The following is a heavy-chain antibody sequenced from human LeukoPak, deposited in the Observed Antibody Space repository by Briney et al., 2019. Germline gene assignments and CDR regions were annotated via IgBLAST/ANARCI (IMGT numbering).Heavy chain of an antibody. CDR2: ISSSSSTT. J-gene: IGHJ6*03. CDR3: AKSPAAGSFYYYYYYMDV. D-gene: IGHD6-13*01. V-gene: IGHV3-48*01. CDR1: GFTFSSYS. Sequence: PGGSLRLSCAASGFTFSSYSMNWVRQAPGKGLEWVSYISSSSSTTYYADSVKGRFTISRDNSKNTLYLQMNSLRAEDTAVYYCAKSPAAGSFYYYYYYMDVWGKGTTVTISS.